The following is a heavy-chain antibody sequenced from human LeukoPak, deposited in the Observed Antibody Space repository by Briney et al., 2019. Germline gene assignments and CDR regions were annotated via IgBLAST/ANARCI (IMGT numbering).Heavy chain of an antibody. J-gene: IGHJ4*02. CDR3: AREGHYSYGSFDY. Sequence: PSETLSLTCTVSGGSISSSSYYWGWIRQPPGKGLEWIGSIYYSGSTNYNPSLKSRVTISVDTSKNQFSLKLSSVTAADTAVYYCAREGHYSYGSFDYWGQGTLVTVSS. CDR1: GGSISSSSYY. CDR2: IYYSGST. V-gene: IGHV4-39*07. D-gene: IGHD5-18*01.